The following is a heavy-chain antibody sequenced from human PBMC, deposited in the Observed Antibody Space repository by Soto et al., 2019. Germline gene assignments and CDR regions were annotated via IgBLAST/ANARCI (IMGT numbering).Heavy chain of an antibody. CDR3: TTDSLFTGQLVRMDN. D-gene: IGHD3-9*01. CDR2: IKSKTDGGTT. V-gene: IGHV3-15*07. CDR1: GFIFSDAW. Sequence: GSLRLSCAASGFIFSDAWINWVRQAPGKGLEWVGRIKSKTDGGTTDFAAPVKGRFAISRDDSRDVVYMEMYSLKTDDTAVYFCTTDSLFTGQLVRMDNWGHGNLVTVSS. J-gene: IGHJ4*01.